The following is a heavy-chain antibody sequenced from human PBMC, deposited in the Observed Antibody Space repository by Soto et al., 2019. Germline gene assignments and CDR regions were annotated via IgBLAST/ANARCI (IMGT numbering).Heavy chain of an antibody. D-gene: IGHD4-17*01. V-gene: IGHV1-46*01. CDR3: ARDGLYGDYGHY. Sequence: ASVKVSCKASGYTFTSYGISWVRQAPGQGLEWMGIINPSGGSTSYAQKFQGRVTMTRDTSTSTVYMELSSLRSEDTAVYYCARDGLYGDYGHYWGQGTLVTVSS. CDR1: GYTFTSYG. CDR2: INPSGGST. J-gene: IGHJ4*02.